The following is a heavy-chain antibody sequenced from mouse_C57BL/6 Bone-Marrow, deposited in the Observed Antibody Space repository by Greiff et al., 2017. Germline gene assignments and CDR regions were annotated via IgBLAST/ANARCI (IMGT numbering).Heavy chain of an antibody. Sequence: EVNVVESGGDLVKPGGSLKLSCAASGFTFSSYGMSWVRQTPDKRLAWVATISSGGSYTYYPDSVKGRFTIYRDNAKKTLYLQMISLKSEVTAMYYSFTTVVNMDYWGQGTSVTVSS. V-gene: IGHV5-6*01. CDR3: FTTVVNMDY. CDR1: GFTFSSYG. CDR2: ISSGGSYT. D-gene: IGHD1-1*01. J-gene: IGHJ4*01.